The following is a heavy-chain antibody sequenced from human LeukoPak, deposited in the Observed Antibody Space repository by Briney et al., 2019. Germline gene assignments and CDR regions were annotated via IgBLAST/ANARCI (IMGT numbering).Heavy chain of an antibody. J-gene: IGHJ6*03. CDR2: INPNSGGT. CDR1: GYTFTGYY. D-gene: IGHD3-10*01. Sequence: ASVKVSCKASGYTFTGYYMHWVRQAPGQGLEWMGWINPNSGGTNYAQKFQGRVTMTRDTSISTAYMELSRLRSEDTAVYYCARALLYGSGILSREKTPLKDYYYYMDVWGKGTTVTISS. V-gene: IGHV1-2*02. CDR3: ARALLYGSGILSREKTPLKDYYYYMDV.